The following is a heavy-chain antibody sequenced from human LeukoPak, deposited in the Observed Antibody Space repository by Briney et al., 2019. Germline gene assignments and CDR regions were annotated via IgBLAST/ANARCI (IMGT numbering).Heavy chain of an antibody. D-gene: IGHD3-10*01. V-gene: IGHV3-21*01. CDR3: VRGPPGDY. CDR2: ISGSSNYI. CDR1: GFTFSSYA. Sequence: PGGSLRLSCAASGFTFSSYAMSWVRQAPGKGLEWVSAISGSSNYIYYTDSVKGRFTISRDNARNSLYLQMNSLRAEDTAVYYCVRGPPGDYWGQGTLVTVSS. J-gene: IGHJ4*02.